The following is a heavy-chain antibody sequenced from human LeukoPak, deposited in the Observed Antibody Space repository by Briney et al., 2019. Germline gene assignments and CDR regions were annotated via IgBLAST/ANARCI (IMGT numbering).Heavy chain of an antibody. CDR3: ARGVYCGDGCYSGTDS. V-gene: IGHV4-31*03. D-gene: IGHD2-21*02. J-gene: IGHJ5*01. CDR1: GGSIYRVIYY. CDR2: IQSSGTT. Sequence: SETLSLTCTVSGGSIYRVIYYWTWIRQHPGKGLEWIGYIQSSGTTYYNPSLKSRGTISADTSKNQFFLNLRSATAADTAVYYCARGVYCGDGCYSGTDSWGQGALVTVSS.